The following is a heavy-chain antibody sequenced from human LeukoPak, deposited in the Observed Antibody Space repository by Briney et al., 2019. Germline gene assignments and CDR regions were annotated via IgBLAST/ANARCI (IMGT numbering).Heavy chain of an antibody. D-gene: IGHD3-10*01. CDR3: AKDGSGGGGLGPRFFDY. V-gene: IGHV3-23*01. J-gene: IGHJ4*02. CDR2: ISGSGGST. CDR1: GFTFSSYA. Sequence: GGSPRLSCAASGFTFSSYAMSWVRQAPGEGLEWVSAISGSGGSTYYADSVKGRFTISRDNSKNTLYLQMNSLRAEDTAVYYCAKDGSGGGGLGPRFFDYWGQGTLVTVSS.